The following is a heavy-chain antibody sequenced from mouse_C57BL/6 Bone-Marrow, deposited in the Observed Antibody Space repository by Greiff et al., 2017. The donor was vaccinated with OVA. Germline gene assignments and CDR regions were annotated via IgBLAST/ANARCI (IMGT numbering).Heavy chain of an antibody. CDR2: IRNKPNGSTT. J-gene: IGHJ2*01. CDR1: GFTFTNYY. CDR3: ARYKGRVAVDYFDY. V-gene: IGHV7-3*01. D-gene: IGHD1-1*01. Sequence: EVQLKESGGGLVQPGDSLSLSCAASGFTFTNYYMSWVRQPPGKALEWLAFIRNKPNGSTTEYSASVKGRFTISRDNSQSILYLQMNALRAEDSATYYCARYKGRVAVDYFDYWGQGTALTVSS.